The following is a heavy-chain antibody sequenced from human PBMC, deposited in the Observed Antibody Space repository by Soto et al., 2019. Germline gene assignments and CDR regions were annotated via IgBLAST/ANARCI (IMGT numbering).Heavy chain of an antibody. V-gene: IGHV4-34*01. CDR2: INHSGSN. CDR1: GGSFIGYD. Sequence: QVQLQQWGAGLLKPAETLSLTSAVYGGSFIGYDWSWIRQPAGKGVVWMREINHSGSNNYNPSLKSRVTISVDTSKTQFSLKLSSVTAADTAVYYCARAAHRYCSGGSGYSGSDYWGQGTLVTVSS. CDR3: ARAAHRYCSGGSGYSGSDY. J-gene: IGHJ4*02. D-gene: IGHD2-15*01.